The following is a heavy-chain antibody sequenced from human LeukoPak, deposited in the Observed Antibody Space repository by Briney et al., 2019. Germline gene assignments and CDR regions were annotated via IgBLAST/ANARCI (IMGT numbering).Heavy chain of an antibody. J-gene: IGHJ4*02. CDR1: GGSFSGYY. CDR2: INHSGST. D-gene: IGHD3-22*01. Sequence: PSETLSLTCAVYGGSFSGYYWSWIRQPPGKGLEWIGEINHSGSTNYNPSLKSRVTISVDTSKNQFSLKLSSVTAADTAVYYCARGGGVYYYDSSGFFDYWGQGTLVTVSS. V-gene: IGHV4-34*01. CDR3: ARGGGVYYYDSSGFFDY.